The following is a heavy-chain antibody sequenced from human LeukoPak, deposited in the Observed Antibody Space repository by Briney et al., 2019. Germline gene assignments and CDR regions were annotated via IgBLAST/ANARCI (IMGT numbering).Heavy chain of an antibody. V-gene: IGHV1-8*01. CDR1: GYTFTSYD. CDR3: ARRGYSYPYYYMDV. J-gene: IGHJ6*03. D-gene: IGHD5-18*01. Sequence: ASVKVSCKASGYTFTSYDINWVRQATGQGLEWMGWMNPNSGNTGYAQKFQGRVTMTRNTSISTAYMELSSLRSEDTAVYYCARRGYSYPYYYMDVWGKGTTVTVSS. CDR2: MNPNSGNT.